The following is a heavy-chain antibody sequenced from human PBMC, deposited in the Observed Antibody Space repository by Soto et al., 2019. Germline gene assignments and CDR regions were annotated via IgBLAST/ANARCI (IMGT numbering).Heavy chain of an antibody. V-gene: IGHV1-69*01. Sequence: QVQLVQSGAEVKKPGSSVKVSCKASGGTFSSYAISWVRQAPGQGLEWMGGIIPIFGTANYAQKFQGRVTITADESTSTAYMELSSLRSEDTAVYYCAGAGCSSTSCYHNWFDPWGQGTLVTVSS. CDR2: IIPIFGTA. J-gene: IGHJ5*02. CDR1: GGTFSSYA. CDR3: AGAGCSSTSCYHNWFDP. D-gene: IGHD2-2*01.